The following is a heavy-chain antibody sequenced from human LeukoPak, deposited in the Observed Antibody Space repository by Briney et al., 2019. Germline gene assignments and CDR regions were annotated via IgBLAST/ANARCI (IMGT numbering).Heavy chain of an antibody. V-gene: IGHV4-4*07. CDR2: IYTSGST. J-gene: IGHJ4*02. D-gene: IGHD6-19*01. CDR1: GGSISSYH. Sequence: PSQTLSLTCTVSGGSISSYHWSWIRQPAGKGLEWIGRIYTSGSTNYNPSLKSRVTISVDKSKNQFSLKLSSVTAADTAVYYCAREPPLAVAGPDYWGQGTLVTVSS. CDR3: AREPPLAVAGPDY.